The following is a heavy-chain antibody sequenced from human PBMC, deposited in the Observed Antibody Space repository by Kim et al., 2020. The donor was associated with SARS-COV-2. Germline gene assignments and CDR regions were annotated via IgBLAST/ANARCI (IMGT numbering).Heavy chain of an antibody. Sequence: NTHCHPPLKSRVTISVDTSKNQFDRKLSSVTAADTAVYYCARKGYCGLDVWGQGTTVTVSS. J-gene: IGHJ6*02. D-gene: IGHD2-21*01. CDR2: NT. V-gene: IGHV4-34*01. CDR3: ARKGYCGLDV.